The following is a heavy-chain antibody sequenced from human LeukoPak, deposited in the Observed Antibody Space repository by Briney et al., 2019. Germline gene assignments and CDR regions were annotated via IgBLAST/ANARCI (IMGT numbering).Heavy chain of an antibody. D-gene: IGHD3-10*01. CDR1: GGSISSSSYY. CDR3: ARDLGITMVRGVIRGGPNWFDP. V-gene: IGHV4-61*02. CDR2: IYTSGST. Sequence: SETLSLTCTVSGGSISSSSYYWSWIRQPAGKGLEWIGRIYTSGSTNYNPSLKSRVTMSVDTSKNQFSLKLSSVTAADTAVYYCARDLGITMVRGVIRGGPNWFDPWGQGTLVTVSS. J-gene: IGHJ5*02.